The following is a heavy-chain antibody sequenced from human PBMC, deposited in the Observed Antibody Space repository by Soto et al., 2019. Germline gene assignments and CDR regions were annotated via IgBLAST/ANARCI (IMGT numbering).Heavy chain of an antibody. Sequence: SVNVSCKASGGTFSSYTISWVRQAPGQGLEWMGRIIPILGIANYAQKFQGRVTITADKSTSTAYMELSSLRSEDTAVYYCARDTDYDILTGPTYYYYGMDVWGQGTTVTVSS. CDR1: GGTFSSYT. CDR2: IIPILGIA. J-gene: IGHJ6*02. D-gene: IGHD3-9*01. CDR3: ARDTDYDILTGPTYYYYGMDV. V-gene: IGHV1-69*04.